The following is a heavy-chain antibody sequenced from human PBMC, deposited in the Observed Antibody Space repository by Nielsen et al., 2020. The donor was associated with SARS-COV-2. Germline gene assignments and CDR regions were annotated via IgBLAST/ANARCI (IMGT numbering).Heavy chain of an antibody. CDR1: GGSISSYY. Sequence: SETLSLTCTVSGGSISSYYWSWIRQPPGKGLEWIGYIYYCGSTNYNPSLKSRVTISVDTSKNQFSLKLSSVTAADTAVYYCARVGRITIFGVDNYGMDVWGQGTTVTVSS. CDR3: ARVGRITIFGVDNYGMDV. D-gene: IGHD3-3*01. J-gene: IGHJ6*02. V-gene: IGHV4-59*01. CDR2: IYYCGST.